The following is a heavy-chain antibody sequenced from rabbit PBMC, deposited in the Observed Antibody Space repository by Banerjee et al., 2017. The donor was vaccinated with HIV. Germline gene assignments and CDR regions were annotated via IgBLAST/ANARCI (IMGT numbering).Heavy chain of an antibody. CDR2: IDPIFGST. Sequence: QLKESGGGLVQPGGSLKLSCKASGFTISSSYWMCWVRQAPGKGLEWIGCIDPIFGSTDYATWVNGRFTISSHSAQNTLYLQLNSLTAADTATYFCARIGTYGYAGYFNLWGPGTLVTVS. CDR3: ARIGTYGYAGYFNL. D-gene: IGHD6-1*01. CDR1: GFTISSSY. J-gene: IGHJ4*01. V-gene: IGHV1S7*01.